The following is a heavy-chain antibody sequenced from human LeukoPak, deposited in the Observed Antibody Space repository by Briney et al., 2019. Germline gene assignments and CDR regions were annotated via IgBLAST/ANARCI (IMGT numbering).Heavy chain of an antibody. CDR1: GFALRSYT. CDR3: ARVAVAGPTGWFDS. Sequence: GGSLRLSCAASGFALRSYTVAWVRQAPGKGLEWVSSISSTSAYIYYAESVKGRFSISRDNVDNVVHLQMSSLTNEDTAVYYCARVAVAGPTGWFDSWGQGTLVTVSS. J-gene: IGHJ5*01. D-gene: IGHD6-19*01. CDR2: ISSTSAYI. V-gene: IGHV3-21*01.